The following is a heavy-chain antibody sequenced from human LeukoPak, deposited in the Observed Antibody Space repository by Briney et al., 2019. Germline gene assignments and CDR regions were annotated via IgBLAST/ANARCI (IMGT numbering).Heavy chain of an antibody. D-gene: IGHD3-22*01. CDR2: INPNSGGT. CDR3: ARKGYASSGYQDI. Sequence: ASVKVSCKASGYTFTGYYMHWVRQAPGQGLEWMGWINPNSGGTNYAQKFQGRVTMTRDTSISTAYMELSRLRSDDTAVYYCARKGYASSGYQDIWGQGTMVTVSS. V-gene: IGHV1-2*02. CDR1: GYTFTGYY. J-gene: IGHJ3*02.